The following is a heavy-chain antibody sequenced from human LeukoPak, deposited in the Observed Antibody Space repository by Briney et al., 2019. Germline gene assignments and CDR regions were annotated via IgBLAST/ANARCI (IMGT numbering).Heavy chain of an antibody. J-gene: IGHJ3*02. CDR1: GFTFSSSS. Sequence: GGSLRLSCAASGFTFSSSSMNWVRQAPGKGLEWVSSISSSSSYIFSADSVKGRFTISRDNAKNSLYLQMNSLRAEDTAVYYCARALTTADAFDIWGLGTMVTVSS. D-gene: IGHD3-3*01. CDR2: ISSSSSYI. V-gene: IGHV3-21*01. CDR3: ARALTTADAFDI.